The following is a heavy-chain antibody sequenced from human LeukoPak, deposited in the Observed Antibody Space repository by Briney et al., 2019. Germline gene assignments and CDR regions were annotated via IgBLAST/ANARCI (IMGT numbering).Heavy chain of an antibody. CDR2: ANDSGGST. D-gene: IGHD6-13*01. Sequence: GGSLRLSCAASGFTFSSYAMIWVRQAPGKGLEWVSGANDSGGSTYYADSVKGRFTISRDNSKNTLYLQMNSLRAEDTAVYYCAKMSSSWTYYYGMDVWGQGTTVTVSS. J-gene: IGHJ6*02. V-gene: IGHV3-23*01. CDR3: AKMSSSWTYYYGMDV. CDR1: GFTFSSYA.